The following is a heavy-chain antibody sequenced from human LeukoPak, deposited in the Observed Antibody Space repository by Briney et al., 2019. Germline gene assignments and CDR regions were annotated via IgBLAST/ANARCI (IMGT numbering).Heavy chain of an antibody. CDR2: IFYSGST. D-gene: IGHD6-13*01. CDR1: GGSINSGDYF. Sequence: SETLSLTCTVSGGSINSGDYFWSWIRQPPGKGLEWIGYIFYSGSTYYNPSLKSRVTISIDTSQNQFSLKLSSVTAADTAVYYCARSIAAAGTHYYYGMDVWGQGTTVTVSS. V-gene: IGHV4-30-4*01. CDR3: ARSIAAAGTHYYYGMDV. J-gene: IGHJ6*02.